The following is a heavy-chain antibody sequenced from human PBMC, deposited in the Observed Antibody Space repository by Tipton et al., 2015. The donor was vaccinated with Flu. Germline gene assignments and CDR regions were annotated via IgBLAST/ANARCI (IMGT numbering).Heavy chain of an antibody. CDR1: GGAFSSFS. V-gene: IGHV1-69*01. J-gene: IGHJ6*03. CDR3: ARGGSPKGGHGAFKYYYMDV. D-gene: IGHD4/OR15-4a*01. Sequence: QSGPEVKKPGTSVKVSCEASGGAFSSFSLSWVRQAPGQGLEWMGGIIPVFGTTNYADKFRGRITITADYSTSTASLELSSLRSEDTAVYYCARGGSPKGGHGAFKYYYMDVWGKGTTVTVSS. CDR2: IIPVFGTT.